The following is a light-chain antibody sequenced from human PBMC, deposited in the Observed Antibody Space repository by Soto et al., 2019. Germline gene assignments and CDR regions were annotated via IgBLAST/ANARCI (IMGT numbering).Light chain of an antibody. CDR3: PQYKVYPYT. V-gene: IGKV1-17*01. CDR2: AAS. J-gene: IGKJ2*01. Sequence: DIQMTQSPSSLSASVGDRVTITCRASQGIRIDLGWYQQKPGKAPKRLIYAASSLQSRVPSSFSGSLSGPEYILTISSLRPDDCATFYCPQYKVYPYTFGQGTILDI. CDR1: QGIRID.